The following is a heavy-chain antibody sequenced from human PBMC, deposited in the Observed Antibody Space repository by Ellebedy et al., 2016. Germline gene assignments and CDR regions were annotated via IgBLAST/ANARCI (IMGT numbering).Heavy chain of an antibody. CDR3: TTQLYDFWSGYSAFDY. J-gene: IGHJ4*02. V-gene: IGHV3-15*01. D-gene: IGHD3-3*01. Sequence: GESLKISXAASGFTFSNAWMSWVRQAPGKGLEWVGRIKSKTDGGTTDYAAPVKGRFTISRDDSKNTLYLQMNSLKTEDTAVYYCTTQLYDFWSGYSAFDYWGQGTLVTVSS. CDR1: GFTFSNAW. CDR2: IKSKTDGGTT.